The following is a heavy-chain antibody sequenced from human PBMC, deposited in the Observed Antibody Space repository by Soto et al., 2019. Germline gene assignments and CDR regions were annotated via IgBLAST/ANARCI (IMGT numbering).Heavy chain of an antibody. J-gene: IGHJ2*01. CDR3: TREEYCTGGTCYRYFGL. CDR1: GYTFTAYH. V-gene: IGHV1-3*01. D-gene: IGHD2-15*01. Sequence: QAQLVQSGAEVKKPGASVRVSCTTSGYTFTAYHIHWLRQAPGQRLEWLGWINPDNGNTKYSQNFWGRVTITRDTSASTAHMELSSLRPADTAIYYCTREEYCTGGTCYRYFGLWGRGTLVTVSS. CDR2: INPDNGNT.